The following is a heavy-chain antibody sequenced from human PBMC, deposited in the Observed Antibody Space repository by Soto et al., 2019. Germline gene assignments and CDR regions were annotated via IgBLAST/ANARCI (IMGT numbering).Heavy chain of an antibody. V-gene: IGHV4-4*02. Sequence: QVQLQESGPGLVKPSGTLSLTCAVSGGSISSSNWWSWVRQPPGKGLEWIGEIYHSGSTNYNPSXKSRVTISVVXXKXQXXLKLSSVTAADTAVYYCARDLGIAVAGTTEDAFDIWGQGTMVTVSS. D-gene: IGHD6-19*01. CDR2: IYHSGST. J-gene: IGHJ3*02. CDR3: ARDLGIAVAGTTEDAFDI. CDR1: GGSISSSNW.